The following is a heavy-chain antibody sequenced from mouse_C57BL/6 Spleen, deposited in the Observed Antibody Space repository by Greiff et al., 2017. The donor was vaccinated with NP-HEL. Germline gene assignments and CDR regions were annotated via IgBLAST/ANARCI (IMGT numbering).Heavy chain of an antibody. V-gene: IGHV1-82*01. CDR2: IYPGDGDT. CDR3: ARENRTGTGWFAY. J-gene: IGHJ3*01. D-gene: IGHD4-1*01. Sequence: VQLQQSGPELVKPGASVKISCKASGYAFSSSWMNWVKQRPGKGLEWIGRIYPGDGDTNYNGKFKGKATLTADKSSSTAYRQLSSLTSEDSAVYFCARENRTGTGWFAYWGQGTLVTVSA. CDR1: GYAFSSSW.